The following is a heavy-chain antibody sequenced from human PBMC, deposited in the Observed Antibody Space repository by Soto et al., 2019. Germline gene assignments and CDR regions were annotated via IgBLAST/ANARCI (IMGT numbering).Heavy chain of an antibody. Sequence: QVQLQESGPGLVKPSGTLSLTCTVSSGSISSTNWWSWVRQPPGKGLEWIGEIYHSGSINYNPSLNSRVTISVDKSKTHFSLTLSSVTAADTAVYYCGRALRGFSAFDIWGQGTLVTVSS. CDR3: GRALRGFSAFDI. V-gene: IGHV4-4*02. D-gene: IGHD3-16*01. CDR2: IYHSGSI. J-gene: IGHJ3*02. CDR1: SGSISSTNW.